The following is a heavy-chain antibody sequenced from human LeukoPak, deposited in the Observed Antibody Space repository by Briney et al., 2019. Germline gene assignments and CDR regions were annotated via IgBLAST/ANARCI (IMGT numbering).Heavy chain of an antibody. CDR3: ARDLLHGGMAFIAFDI. J-gene: IGHJ3*02. Sequence: GGSLRLSCAASGFTFSTYEMNWVRQAPGRALEWVSSITSSGTYIFYADSVKGRFTISRDNAKNSLYLQMNSLGPEDTAVYYCARDLLHGGMAFIAFDIWGQGTMVTVSS. D-gene: IGHD5-24*01. V-gene: IGHV3-21*04. CDR2: ITSSGTYI. CDR1: GFTFSTYE.